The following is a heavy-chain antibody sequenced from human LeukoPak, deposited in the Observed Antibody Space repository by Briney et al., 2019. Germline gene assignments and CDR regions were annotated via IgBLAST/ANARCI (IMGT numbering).Heavy chain of an antibody. CDR1: GFMFSDYS. J-gene: IGHJ3*01. CDR3: AKDKPEPPYCSSTNCFDAFDV. CDR2: MSGSSDVK. D-gene: IGHD2-2*01. V-gene: IGHV3-23*01. Sequence: QSGGSLRLSCAASGFMFSDYSMSWVRRAPGKRLEWVAVMSGSSDVKFYADSVKGRFTISRDNSRNTLYLQMNSLRAEDTGIYFCAKDKPEPPYCSSTNCFDAFDVWGQGTMVTVSS.